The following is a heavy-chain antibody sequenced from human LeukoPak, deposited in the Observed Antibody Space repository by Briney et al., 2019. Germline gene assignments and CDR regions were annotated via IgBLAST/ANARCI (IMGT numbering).Heavy chain of an antibody. J-gene: IGHJ5*02. CDR2: IYTSGST. V-gene: IGHV4-61*02. D-gene: IGHD2-15*01. CDR1: GGSTSSGSCY. Sequence: SETLSLTCTVSGGSTSSGSCYWSWIRQPAGKGLEWIGRIYTSGSTNYNPSLKSRVTISVDTTKNQFSLNLSSVTAADTAVYYCARESPLDRYCCGGSCYSCDWFDPWGQGTLVTVSS. CDR3: ARESPLDRYCCGGSCYSCDWFDP.